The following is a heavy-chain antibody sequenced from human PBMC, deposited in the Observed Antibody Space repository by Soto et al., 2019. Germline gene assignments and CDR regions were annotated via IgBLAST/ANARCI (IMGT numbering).Heavy chain of an antibody. CDR2: IYYSGST. J-gene: IGHJ4*02. Sequence: SETLSLTCTVSGGSISSGDYYCIWIRQPPGKGLEWIGYIYYSGSTYYNPSLKSRVSISVDTSKNQFSLKLSSVTAADTAVYYCARDSLYGGTFDYWGQGTLVTVS. D-gene: IGHD2-15*01. CDR1: GGSISSGDYY. CDR3: ARDSLYGGTFDY. V-gene: IGHV4-30-4*01.